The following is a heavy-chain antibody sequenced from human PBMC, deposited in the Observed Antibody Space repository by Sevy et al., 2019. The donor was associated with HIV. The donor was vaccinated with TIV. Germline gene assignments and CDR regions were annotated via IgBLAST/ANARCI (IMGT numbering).Heavy chain of an antibody. CDR3: ATTKDYYDSSGYPFDY. CDR1: GYTLTQFS. V-gene: IGHV1-24*01. D-gene: IGHD3-22*01. Sequence: ASVKVSCKVSGYTLTQFSMHWVRQAPGKGLEWMTTFDPEDGDPEDGKTIYAQKFLGRVTMNEDTSTDTAYMELSSLRSDDTAVYYCATTKDYYDSSGYPFDYWGQGTLVTVSS. J-gene: IGHJ4*02. CDR2: FDPEDGDPEDGKT.